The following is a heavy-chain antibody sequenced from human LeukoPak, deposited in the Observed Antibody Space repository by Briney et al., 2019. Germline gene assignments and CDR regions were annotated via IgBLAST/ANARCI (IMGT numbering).Heavy chain of an antibody. Sequence: ASVKVSCKASGYTFTSYDINWVRQATGQGLEWMGWMNPNSGNTGYAQKFQGRVTITRNTSISTAYMELSSLRSEDTAVYYCARGGAPSIAGNEGFDYWGQGTLVTVSS. CDR2: MNPNSGNT. CDR1: GYTFTSYD. V-gene: IGHV1-8*03. D-gene: IGHD6-6*01. CDR3: ARGGAPSIAGNEGFDY. J-gene: IGHJ4*02.